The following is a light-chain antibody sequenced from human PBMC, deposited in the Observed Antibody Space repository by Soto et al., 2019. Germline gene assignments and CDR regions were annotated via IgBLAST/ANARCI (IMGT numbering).Light chain of an antibody. V-gene: IGLV1-44*01. Sequence: QSVLTQPPSASGTPGQRVTISCSGSISNLGSNTVKWYQQLPGTAPKVLIYINNQRPSGVPDRFSGSKSGTSAYLAISGLQSEDEADYYCAALDDSLNGVVFGGGTKLTVL. CDR3: AALDDSLNGVV. J-gene: IGLJ3*02. CDR2: INN. CDR1: ISNLGSNT.